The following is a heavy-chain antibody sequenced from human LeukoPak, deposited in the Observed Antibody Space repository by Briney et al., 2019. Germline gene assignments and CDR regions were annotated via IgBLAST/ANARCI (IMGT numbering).Heavy chain of an antibody. Sequence: SETLSLTCTVPGGSISSSSYYWGCIRQPPGKGLECIGSMYYSGSTYHNPSLKSRVTISVDTSKNQFSLKLRSVTAADTAVYYCSTEGGRYNVDYWGQGTLVTVSS. CDR1: GGSISSSSYY. CDR2: MYYSGST. V-gene: IGHV4-39*07. J-gene: IGHJ4*02. D-gene: IGHD1-26*01. CDR3: STEGGRYNVDY.